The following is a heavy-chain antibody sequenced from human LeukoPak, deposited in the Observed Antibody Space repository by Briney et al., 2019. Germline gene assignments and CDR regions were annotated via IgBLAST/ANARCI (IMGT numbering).Heavy chain of an antibody. J-gene: IGHJ1*01. Sequence: ASVKVSCKASGYTFTSYGISWVRQAPGQGLEWMGWISAYNGNTNYAQKLQGRVTMTTDTSTSTAYMELRSLRSEDTAVHYCARERADYGGNSENFQHWGQGTLVTVSS. CDR3: ARERADYGGNSENFQH. CDR2: ISAYNGNT. D-gene: IGHD4-23*01. CDR1: GYTFTSYG. V-gene: IGHV1-18*01.